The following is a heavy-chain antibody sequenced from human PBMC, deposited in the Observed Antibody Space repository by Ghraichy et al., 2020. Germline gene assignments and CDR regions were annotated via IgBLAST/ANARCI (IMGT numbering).Heavy chain of an antibody. J-gene: IGHJ5*02. Sequence: ASVKVSCKASGYTFTSYAMHWVRQAPGQRLEWMGWINAGNGNTKYSQKFQGRVTITRDTSASTAYMELSSLRSEDTAVYYCASTVAAAGMGYWFDPWGQGTLVTVSS. D-gene: IGHD6-13*01. V-gene: IGHV1-3*01. CDR3: ASTVAAAGMGYWFDP. CDR2: INAGNGNT. CDR1: GYTFTSYA.